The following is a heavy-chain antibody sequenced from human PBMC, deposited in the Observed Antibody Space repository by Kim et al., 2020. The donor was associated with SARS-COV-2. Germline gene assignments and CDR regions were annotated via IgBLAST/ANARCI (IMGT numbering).Heavy chain of an antibody. CDR3: SRGGMLGHYYSYGLDV. D-gene: IGHD2-2*01. V-gene: IGHV3-66*01. CDR1: GFTVSSNY. J-gene: IGHJ6*02. CDR2: IYSGGTT. Sequence: GGSLRLSCAASGFTVSSNYMSWVRQAPGRGLEWVSVIYSGGTTYYADSVKGRFTVSRDNSKSTLYLQMNSLRAEDTAVYYCSRGGMLGHYYSYGLDVWG.